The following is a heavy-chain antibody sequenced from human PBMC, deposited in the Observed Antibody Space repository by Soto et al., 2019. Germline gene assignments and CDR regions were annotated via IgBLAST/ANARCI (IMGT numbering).Heavy chain of an antibody. CDR3: TTELLRYFDWLSEFDY. D-gene: IGHD3-9*01. Sequence: TGGSVRISCASSGFTFSNPWMSWVRQAPGKGLEWVGRIKSKTDGGTTDYAAPVKGRFTISRDDSKNTLYLQMNSLKTEDTAVYYCTTELLRYFDWLSEFDYWGQGTLVTVSS. J-gene: IGHJ4*02. CDR1: GFTFSNPW. V-gene: IGHV3-15*01. CDR2: IKSKTDGGTT.